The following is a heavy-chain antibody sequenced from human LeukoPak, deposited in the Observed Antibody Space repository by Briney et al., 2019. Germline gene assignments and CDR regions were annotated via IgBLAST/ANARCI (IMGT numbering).Heavy chain of an antibody. V-gene: IGHV3-30*02. CDR3: AKDAPPYCSSTSCFGY. D-gene: IGHD2-2*01. Sequence: GGSLRLSCAASGFTFSSYGMHWARQAPGKGLEWVAFIRYDGSNKYYADSVKGRFTISRDNSKNTLYLQMNSLRAEDTAVYCCAKDAPPYCSSTSCFGYWGQGTLVTVSS. CDR2: IRYDGSNK. J-gene: IGHJ4*02. CDR1: GFTFSSYG.